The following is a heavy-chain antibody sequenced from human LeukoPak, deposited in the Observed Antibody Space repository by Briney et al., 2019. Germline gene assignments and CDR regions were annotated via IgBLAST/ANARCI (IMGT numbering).Heavy chain of an antibody. CDR3: ARHKQQLIPFDY. D-gene: IGHD6-13*01. J-gene: IGHJ4*02. Sequence: GRSLRLSCAASGFTFSSYGMHWVRQAPGKGLEWVAVMWYDGSNKYYADSVKGRFTISRDNSKNTLYLQMNSLRAEDTAVYYCARHKQQLIPFDYWGQGTLVTVSS. V-gene: IGHV3-33*01. CDR2: MWYDGSNK. CDR1: GFTFSSYG.